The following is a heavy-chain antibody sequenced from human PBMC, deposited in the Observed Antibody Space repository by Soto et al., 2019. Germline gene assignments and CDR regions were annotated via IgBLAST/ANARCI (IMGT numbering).Heavy chain of an antibody. CDR1: GGSISSYY. D-gene: IGHD3-10*01. CDR3: ARHNYGSGSTYFDY. J-gene: IGHJ4*02. Sequence: SSETLSLTCTVSGGSISSYYWSWIRQSPEKGLEYIGYISYSGSTNYNPSLKSRVTISVDTSKNQFSLKLNSMTAADTAVYYCARHNYGSGSTYFDYWGQGTLVTVSS. CDR2: ISYSGST. V-gene: IGHV4-59*08.